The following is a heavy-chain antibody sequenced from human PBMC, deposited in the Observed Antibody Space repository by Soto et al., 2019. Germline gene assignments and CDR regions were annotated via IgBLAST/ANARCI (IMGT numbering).Heavy chain of an antibody. D-gene: IGHD3-9*01. V-gene: IGHV1-2*02. J-gene: IGHJ4*02. CDR2: ISPKSGGT. Sequence: ASVKVSCKASGYSFIDYYIHWVLQAPGQGFEWMGRISPKSGGTNYAQKFEGRVTMTWDTSLNTAYMGLSSLISDDTAVYYCARPPGYISDWYYFDLWGQGTLVTVSS. CDR3: ARPPGYISDWYYFDL. CDR1: GYSFIDYY.